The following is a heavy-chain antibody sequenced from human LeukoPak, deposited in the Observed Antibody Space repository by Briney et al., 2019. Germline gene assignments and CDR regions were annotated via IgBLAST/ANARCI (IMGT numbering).Heavy chain of an antibody. V-gene: IGHV4-34*01. D-gene: IGHD3-16*01. CDR3: VRVGPFGMSSGYWFDP. CDR2: IYYSGST. Sequence: PSETLSLTCAVYGGSFSGYYWSWIRQPPGKGLEWIGSIYYSGSTYYNPPLKSRVTLSLDTSKNQFSLNLTSVTAADTAVYYCVRVGPFGMSSGYWFDPWGQGTQVTVSS. J-gene: IGHJ5*02. CDR1: GGSFSGYY.